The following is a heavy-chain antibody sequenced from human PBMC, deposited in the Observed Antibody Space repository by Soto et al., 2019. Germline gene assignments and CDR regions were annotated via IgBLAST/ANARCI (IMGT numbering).Heavy chain of an antibody. D-gene: IGHD5-12*01. J-gene: IGHJ1*01. CDR1: GGSISSSNW. CDR2: IYHSGSS. Sequence: SETLSLTCAVSGGSISSSNWWSWVRQPPGKGLEWIGEIYHSGSSNYNPSLKSRVTISVDKSKNQFSLKLSSVTAADTAVYYCARGLRDGYNGLYFQHWGQGTLVTVSS. CDR3: ARGLRDGYNGLYFQH. V-gene: IGHV4-4*02.